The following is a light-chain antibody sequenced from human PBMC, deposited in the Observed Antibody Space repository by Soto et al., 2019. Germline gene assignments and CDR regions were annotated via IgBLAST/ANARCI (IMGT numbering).Light chain of an antibody. CDR2: IAD. Sequence: QSALTQPPSLSGTPGQRVTISCSGSTSNIAGNTVHWYQHLPETAPKLLIYIADQRPSGVPVRFSGSKSGTSASLAISGLQSEDEDDYYCATWDDSLNAAVFGGGAQLTVL. CDR1: TSNIAGNT. CDR3: ATWDDSLNAAV. J-gene: IGLJ7*01. V-gene: IGLV1-44*01.